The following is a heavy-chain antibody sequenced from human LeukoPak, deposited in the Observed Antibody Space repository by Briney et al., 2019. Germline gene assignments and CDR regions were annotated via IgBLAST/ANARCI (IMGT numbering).Heavy chain of an antibody. Sequence: PSETLSLTCTVSGGSISSYYWSWIRQPPGKRLEWIGYIYYSGSTNYNPSLKSRVTISVDTSKNQFSLKLSSVTAADTAVYYCARDRAGYSSTYPDVWGQGTTVTVSS. CDR2: IYYSGST. D-gene: IGHD6-13*01. V-gene: IGHV4-59*01. J-gene: IGHJ6*02. CDR3: ARDRAGYSSTYPDV. CDR1: GGSISSYY.